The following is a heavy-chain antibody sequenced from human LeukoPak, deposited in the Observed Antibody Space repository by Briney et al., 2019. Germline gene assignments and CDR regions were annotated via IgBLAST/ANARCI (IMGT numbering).Heavy chain of an antibody. D-gene: IGHD3-22*01. CDR3: AKDRYYYDSSGYLTLIFDY. CDR1: GFTFSSYA. V-gene: IGHV3-23*01. CDR2: ISGSGGST. J-gene: IGHJ4*02. Sequence: GGSLRLSCAASGFTFSSYAMSWVRQAPGKGLEWVSAISGSGGSTYYADSVKGRFTISRDNSKNTLYLQMTSLRAEDTAVYYCAKDRYYYDSSGYLTLIFDYWGQGTLVTVSS.